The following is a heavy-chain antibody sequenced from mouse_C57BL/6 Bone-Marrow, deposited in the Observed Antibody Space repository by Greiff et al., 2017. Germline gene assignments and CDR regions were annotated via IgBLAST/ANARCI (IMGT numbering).Heavy chain of an antibody. CDR3: ARGDDGYPAMDC. V-gene: IGHV1-54*01. CDR2: INPGSGGT. CDR1: GYAFTNYL. D-gene: IGHD2-3*01. J-gene: IGHJ4*01. Sequence: VQLQQSGAELVRPGTSVKVSCKASGYAFTNYLIEWVKQRPGQGLEWIGVINPGSGGTNYTAKFKGKATLTADKSSSTAYLQLSSLTSADSAVYFCARGDDGYPAMDCWGQGTSVTVSS.